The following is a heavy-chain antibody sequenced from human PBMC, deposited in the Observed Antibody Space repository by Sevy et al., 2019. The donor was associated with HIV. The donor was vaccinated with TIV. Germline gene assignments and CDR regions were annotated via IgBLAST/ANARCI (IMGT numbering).Heavy chain of an antibody. Sequence: GESLKISCKGSGYSFTSYWIGWVRQMPGKGLEWMGIIYPGDSDTRYSPPFQGQVTISADKSISTAYLQWSSLKASDTAMYYCARGGSMVRGVIVSDFDYWGQGTLVTVSS. CDR2: IYPGDSDT. V-gene: IGHV5-51*01. D-gene: IGHD3-10*01. J-gene: IGHJ4*02. CDR1: GYSFTSYW. CDR3: ARGGSMVRGVIVSDFDY.